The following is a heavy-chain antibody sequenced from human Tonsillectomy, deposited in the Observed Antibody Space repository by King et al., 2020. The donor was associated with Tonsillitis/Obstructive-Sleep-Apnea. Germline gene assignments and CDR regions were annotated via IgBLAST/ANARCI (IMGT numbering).Heavy chain of an antibody. D-gene: IGHD6-13*01. Sequence: VQMVESGGGLVQPGRSLRLSCAASGFTLDDYAIHWVRQAPGKGLEWVSGIRWNSGSIDYADSVKGRFTISRDNAKNSLYLQMNSLRTEDTALYYCAKEGIPKLVAAGKRRSCYYMDVWGKGTTVTVSS. CDR2: IRWNSGSI. V-gene: IGHV3-9*01. CDR1: GFTLDDYA. J-gene: IGHJ6*03. CDR3: AKEGIPKLVAAGKRRSCYYMDV.